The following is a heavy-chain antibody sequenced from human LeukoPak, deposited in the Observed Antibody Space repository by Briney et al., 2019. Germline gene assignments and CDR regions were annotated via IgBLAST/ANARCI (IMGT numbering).Heavy chain of an antibody. V-gene: IGHV4-39*01. Sequence: SETLSLTCTVAGGSISSSSYYWGWIRQPPGKGLEWIGGMYYSGSTYYNPSLKSRVTLSVDTSKTQFSLKLSSVTAADTAVYFCARHPGYYDSSGPQDYWGQGTLVTVSS. CDR2: MYYSGST. D-gene: IGHD3-22*01. CDR3: ARHPGYYDSSGPQDY. CDR1: GGSISSSSYY. J-gene: IGHJ4*02.